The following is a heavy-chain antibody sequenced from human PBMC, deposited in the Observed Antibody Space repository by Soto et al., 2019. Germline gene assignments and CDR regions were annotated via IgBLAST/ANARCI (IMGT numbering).Heavy chain of an antibody. Sequence: PSETLSLTCSVSGGSISSGGFSWSWIRQPPGKALEWIGYINHSGSTYYNPSLKSRVSISLDRSKNQFSLKLSSVTAADTAVYYCAREDSSGWYRVFDAWGQGIPVTVSS. CDR3: AREDSSGWYRVFDA. J-gene: IGHJ4*02. V-gene: IGHV4-30-2*01. D-gene: IGHD6-19*01. CDR2: INHSGST. CDR1: GGSISSGGFS.